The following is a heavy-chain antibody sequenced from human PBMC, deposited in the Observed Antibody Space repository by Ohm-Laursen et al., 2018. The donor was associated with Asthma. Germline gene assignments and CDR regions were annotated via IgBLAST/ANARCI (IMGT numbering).Heavy chain of an antibody. Sequence: GASVKVSCKASGYTFTSYDINWVRQATGQGLEWMGWMNPNSGSTSYAQKFQGRVTMTRDTSTSTVYMELSSLRSEDTAVYYCARDLGSGLDYWGQGTLVTVSS. J-gene: IGHJ4*02. CDR3: ARDLGSGLDY. CDR1: GYTFTSYD. D-gene: IGHD7-27*01. V-gene: IGHV1-8*01. CDR2: MNPNSGST.